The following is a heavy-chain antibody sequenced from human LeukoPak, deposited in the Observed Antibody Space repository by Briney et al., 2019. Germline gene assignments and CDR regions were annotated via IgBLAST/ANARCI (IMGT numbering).Heavy chain of an antibody. CDR2: IKQDGSEK. V-gene: IGHV3-7*05. CDR3: ARDFRAVTNWYFDL. J-gene: IGHJ2*01. D-gene: IGHD6-19*01. CDR1: GFTFSSYW. Sequence: GSLRLSCAASGFTFSSYWMSWVRQAPGKGLEWVANIKQDGSEKYYVDSVKGRFTISRDNAKNSLYLQMNSLRAEDTAVFYCARDFRAVTNWYFDLWGRGTLVTVSS.